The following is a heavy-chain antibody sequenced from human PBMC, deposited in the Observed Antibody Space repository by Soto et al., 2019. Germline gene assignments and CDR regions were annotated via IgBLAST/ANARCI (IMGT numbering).Heavy chain of an antibody. CDR2: ISGSGGST. D-gene: IGHD3-22*01. CDR1: GFTFSSYA. V-gene: IGHV3-23*01. Sequence: PGGSLRLSCAASGFTFSSYAMSWVRQAPGKGLEWVSAISGSGGSTYYADSVKGRFTISRDNSKNTLYLQMNSLRAEDTAVYYCAKDLPVFTMIVSQSFDYWGQGTLVTVSS. CDR3: AKDLPVFTMIVSQSFDY. J-gene: IGHJ4*02.